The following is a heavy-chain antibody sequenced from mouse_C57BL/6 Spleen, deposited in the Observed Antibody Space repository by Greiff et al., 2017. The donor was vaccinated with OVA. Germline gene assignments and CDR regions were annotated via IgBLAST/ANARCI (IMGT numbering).Heavy chain of an antibody. V-gene: IGHV1-82*01. CDR3: AREGMVKDAMDY. CDR2: IYPGDGDT. CDR1: GYAFSSSW. D-gene: IGHD2-2*01. J-gene: IGHJ4*01. Sequence: QVQLQQSGPELVKPGASVKISCKASGYAFSSSWMNWVKQRPGKGLEWIGRIYPGDGDTNYNGKFKGKATLTADKSSSTAYMQLSSLTSEDSAVYFCAREGMVKDAMDYWGQGTSVTVSS.